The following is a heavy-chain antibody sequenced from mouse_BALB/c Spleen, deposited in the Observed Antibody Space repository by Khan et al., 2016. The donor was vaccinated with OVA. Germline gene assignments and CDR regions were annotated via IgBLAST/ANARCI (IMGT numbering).Heavy chain of an antibody. D-gene: IGHD1-1*01. V-gene: IGHV5-17*02. CDR2: ISGDSSTI. Sequence: EVQLQESGGGLVQPGGSRKLSCAASGFTFSSYGVHWVRQAPEKGLEWVAYISGDSSTIFYADTVKGRFTISRDNPKHTLFLQMTSLMSEDTAMYYCSTSYYYGYYFDYWGPGTTLTVSS. J-gene: IGHJ2*01. CDR3: STSYYYGYYFDY. CDR1: GFTFSSYG.